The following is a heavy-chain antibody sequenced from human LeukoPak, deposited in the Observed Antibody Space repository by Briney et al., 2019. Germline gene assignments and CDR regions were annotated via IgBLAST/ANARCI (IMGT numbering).Heavy chain of an antibody. CDR2: IPGSGAST. CDR3: ARDVFRWDDYGDYFGAFDI. J-gene: IGHJ3*02. CDR1: GFTFSSYA. V-gene: IGHV3-23*01. D-gene: IGHD4-17*01. Sequence: LSGGSLRLSCAASGFTFSSYAMTWVRQAPGEGLEWVSAIPGSGASTYYADSVKGRFSISRDNSKNTLYLQMNSLRAEDTAVYYCARDVFRWDDYGDYFGAFDIWGQGTMVTVSS.